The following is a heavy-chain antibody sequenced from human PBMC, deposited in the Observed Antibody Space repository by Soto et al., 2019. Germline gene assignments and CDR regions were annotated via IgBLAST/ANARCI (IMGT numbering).Heavy chain of an antibody. J-gene: IGHJ4*02. CDR2: AHHSGHT. Sequence: SETLSLTCTVPGDSMSSSNWWNWVRQPPGKGLEWIGEAHHSGHTNYNPSLTSRVTISIDTSKNQFSLRLSFVTAADSVVYYCARQPRILTCYSSHFDYWGQGTLVTVSS. D-gene: IGHD3-9*01. V-gene: IGHV4-4*02. CDR3: ARQPRILTCYSSHFDY. CDR1: GDSMSSSNW.